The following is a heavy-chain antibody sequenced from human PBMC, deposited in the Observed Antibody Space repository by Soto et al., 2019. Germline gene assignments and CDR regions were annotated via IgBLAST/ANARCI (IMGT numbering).Heavy chain of an antibody. CDR1: GYAFTTYG. J-gene: IGHJ4*02. CDR2: ISAHNGNT. D-gene: IGHD4-17*01. Sequence: QVHLVQSGAEVKKPGASVKVSCKGSGYAFTTYGITWVQQAPGQGLEWMGWISAHNGNTNYAQKLQGRVTVTRDTSTSTAYMELRSLRSDDTAVYYCARGRYGVYWGQGALVTVSS. CDR3: ARGRYGVY. V-gene: IGHV1-18*01.